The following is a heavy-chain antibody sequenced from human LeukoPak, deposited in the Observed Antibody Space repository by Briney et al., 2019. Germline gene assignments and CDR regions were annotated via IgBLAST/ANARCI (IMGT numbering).Heavy chain of an antibody. J-gene: IGHJ4*02. D-gene: IGHD1-26*01. CDR1: GFTFSSYA. CDR2: ISYDGSKE. Sequence: GGSLRLSCAASGFTFSSYAMYWVRQAPGKGLEWVAVISYDGSKEYYADSVKGRFTISRDNSKNTLHLQMNSLRAEDTAVYYCAKYSDLRGSYEDYWGQGTLVTVST. CDR3: AKYSDLRGSYEDY. V-gene: IGHV3-30*18.